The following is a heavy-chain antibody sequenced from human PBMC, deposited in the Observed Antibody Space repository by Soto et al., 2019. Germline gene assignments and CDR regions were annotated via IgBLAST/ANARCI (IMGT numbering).Heavy chain of an antibody. Sequence: QVQLVQSGAEVKKPGSSVKVSCKASGYTVISYEITWVRQAPGQGPEWMGWISTYNGNTNYAQKLQGRVTMTTDTSTSTAYMELRSLRSDDTAVYYCARWTTNYGMDVWGQGTTVTVSS. CDR1: GYTVISYE. V-gene: IGHV1-18*01. CDR3: ARWTTNYGMDV. J-gene: IGHJ6*02. CDR2: ISTYNGNT.